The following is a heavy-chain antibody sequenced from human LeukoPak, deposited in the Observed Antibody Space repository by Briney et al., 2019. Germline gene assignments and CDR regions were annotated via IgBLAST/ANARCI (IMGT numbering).Heavy chain of an antibody. V-gene: IGHV3-21*01. D-gene: IGHD3-9*01. CDR3: ARRNDILTGYYPPDV. CDR2: ISSGGTYI. J-gene: IGHJ6*02. Sequence: PGGSRRLSCAASGFTFNDYSMNWVRQAPGKGLEWVSFISSGGTYIYYADSVKGRFTLSRDNAKNSLFLQMNSLRAEDTAVYYCARRNDILTGYYPPDVWGQGTTVTVSS. CDR1: GFTFNDYS.